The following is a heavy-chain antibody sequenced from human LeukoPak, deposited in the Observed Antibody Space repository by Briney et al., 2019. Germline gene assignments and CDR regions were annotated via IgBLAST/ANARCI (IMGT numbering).Heavy chain of an antibody. CDR2: ISAYNGNT. Sequence: ASVKVSCKASGYTFTSYYMHWVRQAPGQGLEWMGWISAYNGNTNYAQKLQGRVTMTTDTSTSTAYMELRSLRSDDTAVYYCARSDIVVVPAAIPLDYWGQGTLVTVSS. V-gene: IGHV1-18*04. CDR3: ARSDIVVVPAAIPLDY. J-gene: IGHJ4*02. D-gene: IGHD2-2*02. CDR1: GYTFTSYY.